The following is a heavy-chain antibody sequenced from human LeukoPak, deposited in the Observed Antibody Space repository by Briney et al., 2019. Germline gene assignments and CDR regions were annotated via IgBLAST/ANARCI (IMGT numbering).Heavy chain of an antibody. D-gene: IGHD3-10*01. Sequence: GGSLRLSCAASGFIFSNYITNWVRQAPGKGLEWVSSISRSSGSSSYIYYADSVKDRFTISRDNAKNSVYLQMNSLRPEDTAVYYCAREFADWGQGTLVTVSS. CDR2: ISRSSGSSSYI. J-gene: IGHJ4*02. CDR3: AREFAD. V-gene: IGHV3-21*01. CDR1: GFIFSNYI.